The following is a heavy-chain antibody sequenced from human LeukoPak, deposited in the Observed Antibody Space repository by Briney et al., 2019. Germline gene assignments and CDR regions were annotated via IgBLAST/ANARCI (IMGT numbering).Heavy chain of an antibody. CDR3: ARDPLGYCSSTSCFADY. CDR1: GGSISSYY. V-gene: IGHV4-4*07. Sequence: SETLSLTCTVSGGSISSYYWSWIRQPAGKGLEWIGRIYTSGSTNYNPSLKSRVTMSVDTSKNQFSLKLSPVTAADTAVYYCARDPLGYCSSTSCFADYWGQGTLVTVSS. J-gene: IGHJ4*02. CDR2: IYTSGST. D-gene: IGHD2-2*01.